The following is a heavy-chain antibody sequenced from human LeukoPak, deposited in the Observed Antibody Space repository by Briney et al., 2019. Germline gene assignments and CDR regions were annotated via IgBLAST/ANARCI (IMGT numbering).Heavy chain of an antibody. CDR1: GYRFTDYS. CDR2: IKSNGGDA. D-gene: IGHD5/OR15-5a*01. Sequence: ASVKVSCKASGYRFTDYSIHWVRQAPGQGLECMGWIKSNGGDATYAQKFQGRVAMTRDTSINTAYMELSRLRYDDTAIYYCARGVAGVYSWFDPWGQGTLVTVSS. V-gene: IGHV1-2*02. CDR3: ARGVAGVYSWFDP. J-gene: IGHJ5*02.